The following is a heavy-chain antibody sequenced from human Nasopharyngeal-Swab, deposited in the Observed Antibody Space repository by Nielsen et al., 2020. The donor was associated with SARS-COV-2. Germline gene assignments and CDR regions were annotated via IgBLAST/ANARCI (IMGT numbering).Heavy chain of an antibody. J-gene: IGHJ6*02. V-gene: IGHV3-7*01. CDR1: GFTFSSYW. CDR3: ARGEARRDGYKNLYYYYYGMDV. Sequence: GESLKISCAASGFTFSSYWMSWVRQAPGKGLEWVANIKQDGSEKYYVDSVKGRFTISRDNSKNTLYLQMNSLRAEDTAVYYCARGEARRDGYKNLYYYYYGMDVWGQGTTVTVSS. CDR2: IKQDGSEK. D-gene: IGHD5-24*01.